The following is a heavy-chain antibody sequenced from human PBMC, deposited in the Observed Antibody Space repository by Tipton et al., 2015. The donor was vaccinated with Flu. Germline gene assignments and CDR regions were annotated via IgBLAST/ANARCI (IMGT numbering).Heavy chain of an antibody. J-gene: IGHJ5*02. Sequence: TLSLTCTVSGVSMTSDSYFWGWIRQSPGKRLEWIGTMYHNGGTYFNPSLKSRVSLTLDTSKNQFSLKLKSVTAADTAVYYCARVGLLKVFGLLIPNHFDPWGQGALVPVSS. CDR3: ARVGLLKVFGLLIPNHFDP. D-gene: IGHD3/OR15-3a*01. CDR1: GVSMTSDSYF. CDR2: MYHNGGT. V-gene: IGHV4-39*07.